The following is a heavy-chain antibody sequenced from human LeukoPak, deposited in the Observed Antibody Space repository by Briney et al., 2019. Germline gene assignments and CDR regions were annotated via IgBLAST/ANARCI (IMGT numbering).Heavy chain of an antibody. D-gene: IGHD7-27*01. CDR1: GYTFTGYY. CDR2: INPHSGGT. V-gene: IGHV1-2*02. J-gene: IGHJ2*01. CDR3: AKGLLTGINWYFDL. Sequence: ASVTVSCKASGYTFTGYYIHWVRQAPGQGLEWMGWINPHSGGTHYAQKFQGRVTMTTDTSISTAYMEVSSLRSDDTAVYYCAKGLLTGINWYFDLWGRGTLVTVSS.